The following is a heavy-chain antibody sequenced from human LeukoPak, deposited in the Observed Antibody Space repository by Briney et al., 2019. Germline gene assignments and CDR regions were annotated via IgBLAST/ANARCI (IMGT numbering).Heavy chain of an antibody. Sequence: ASVKVSCKASGYTFTGYYMHWVRQAPGQGLEWMGWISAYNGNTNYAQKLQGRVTMTTDTSTSTAYMELRSLRSDDTAVYYCARDYYDSSGYPGAHWGQGTLVTVSS. CDR1: GYTFTGYY. D-gene: IGHD3-22*01. V-gene: IGHV1-18*04. CDR2: ISAYNGNT. J-gene: IGHJ4*02. CDR3: ARDYYDSSGYPGAH.